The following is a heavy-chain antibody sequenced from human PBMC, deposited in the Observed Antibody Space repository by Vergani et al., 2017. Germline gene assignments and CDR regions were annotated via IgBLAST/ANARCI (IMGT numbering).Heavy chain of an antibody. D-gene: IGHD3-22*01. V-gene: IGHV3-7*03. CDR1: GFTFSDYY. Sequence: VQLVESGGGLVKPGGSLRLSCAASGFTFSDYYMSWIRQAPGKGLEWVANIKQDGSEKYYVDSVKGRFTISRDNAKNSLYLQMNSLRAEDTAVYYCARDPSYYYDPMDVWGQGTTVTVSS. CDR2: IKQDGSEK. J-gene: IGHJ6*02. CDR3: ARDPSYYYDPMDV.